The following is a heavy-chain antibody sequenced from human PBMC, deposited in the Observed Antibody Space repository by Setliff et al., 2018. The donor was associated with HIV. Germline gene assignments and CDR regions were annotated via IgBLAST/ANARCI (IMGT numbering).Heavy chain of an antibody. Sequence: ASVKVSCKASGHTFTSYDINWVRQATGQGLEWMGWMSPNSGNTGYAQKFDGRVTMSRDASVSTAYLELRSLKFDDTAVYYCARGGTLFYWGQGTLVTVSS. CDR2: MSPNSGNT. CDR1: GHTFTSYD. J-gene: IGHJ4*02. CDR3: ARGGTLFY. D-gene: IGHD3-10*01. V-gene: IGHV1-8*01.